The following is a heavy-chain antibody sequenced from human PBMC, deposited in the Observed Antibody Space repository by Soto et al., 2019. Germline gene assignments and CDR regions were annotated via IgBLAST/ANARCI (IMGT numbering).Heavy chain of an antibody. J-gene: IGHJ6*03. CDR2: IWYDGSNK. V-gene: IGHV3-33*01. D-gene: IGHD3-10*01. CDR1: GFTFSSYG. Sequence: QVQLVESGGGVVQPGRSLRLSCAASGFTFSSYGMHWVRQAPGKGLEWVAVIWYDGSNKYYADSVKGRFTISRDNSKNTLYLQMNSLRAEDTAVYYCARDHPMVRGVIYYMDVWGKGTTVTVSS. CDR3: ARDHPMVRGVIYYMDV.